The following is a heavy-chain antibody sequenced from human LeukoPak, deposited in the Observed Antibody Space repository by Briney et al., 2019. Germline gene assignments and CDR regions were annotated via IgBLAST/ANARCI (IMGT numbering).Heavy chain of an antibody. J-gene: IGHJ4*02. D-gene: IGHD3-10*01. CDR2: ISWNSGSI. CDR3: AKAMVRGVDYFDY. Sequence: GGSLRLSCAASGFTFDDYAMHWVRQAPGKGLEWVSGISWNSGSIGYADSVKGRFTISRDNAKNSLYLQMNSLRAEDTALYYCAKAMVRGVDYFDYWGQGTLVTVSS. CDR1: GFTFDDYA. V-gene: IGHV3-9*01.